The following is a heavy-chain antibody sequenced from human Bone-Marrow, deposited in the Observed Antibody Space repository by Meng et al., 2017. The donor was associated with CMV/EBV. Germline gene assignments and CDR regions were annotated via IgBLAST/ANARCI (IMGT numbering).Heavy chain of an antibody. D-gene: IGHD2-2*01. CDR3: ASYEVSGTNSYGMDA. CDR2: ISRSSSNI. CDR1: GFTFDDYA. V-gene: IGHV3-21*01. Sequence: GGSLRLSCAASGFTFDDYAMHWVRQAPGKGLEWVSSISRSSSNIGYADSVKGRFTISRDNAKNSLYLQMNSLRAEDTAVYYCASYEVSGTNSYGMDAWGQGTAVTVS. J-gene: IGHJ6*02.